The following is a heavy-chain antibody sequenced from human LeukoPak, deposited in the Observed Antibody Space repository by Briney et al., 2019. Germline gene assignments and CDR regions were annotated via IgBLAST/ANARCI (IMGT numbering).Heavy chain of an antibody. V-gene: IGHV3-33*06. D-gene: IGHD1-26*01. CDR3: AKDRSGSYSGGFDY. CDR2: IWYDGSNK. CDR1: GFTFSSYG. J-gene: IGHJ4*02. Sequence: GGSLRLSCAASGFTFSSYGMLWVRQAPGKGLEWVAVIWYDGSNKYYADSVKGRFTISRDNSKNTLYLQMNSLRAEDTAVYYCAKDRSGSYSGGFDYWGQGTLVTVSS.